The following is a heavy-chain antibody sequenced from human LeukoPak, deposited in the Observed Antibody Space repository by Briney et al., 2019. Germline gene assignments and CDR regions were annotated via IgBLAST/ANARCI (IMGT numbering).Heavy chain of an antibody. CDR3: ADSSGSTGAFDI. D-gene: IGHD3-22*01. CDR2: IIPIFGTA. V-gene: IGHV1-69*06. Sequence: GASVKVSCKASGGTFSSYAISWVRQAPGQGLEWMGGIIPIFGTANYAQKFQGRVTITADKSTSTAYMELSSLRSEDTAVYYCADSSGSTGAFDIWGQGTMSPSLQ. CDR1: GGTFSSYA. J-gene: IGHJ3*02.